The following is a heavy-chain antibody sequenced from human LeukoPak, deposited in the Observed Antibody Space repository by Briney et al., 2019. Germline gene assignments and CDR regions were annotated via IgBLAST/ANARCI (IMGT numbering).Heavy chain of an antibody. CDR1: WFLLSTNGIC. V-gene: IGHV2-70*11. J-gene: IGHJ4*02. D-gene: IGHD6-6*01. Sequence: SGPTLGKPPQTPPLTCTFSWFLLSTNGICLGLVPPPPGEALGVLARIDWDDDTYYSTSLKTRLTISKDTSKNQVVLTMINMDPVDTATYYCARTSYSSSSVFFDYWGQGTLVTVSS. CDR2: IDWDDDT. CDR3: ARTSYSSSSVFFDY.